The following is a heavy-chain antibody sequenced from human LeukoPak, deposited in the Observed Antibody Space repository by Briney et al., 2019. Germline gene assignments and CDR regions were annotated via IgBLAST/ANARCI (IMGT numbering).Heavy chain of an antibody. V-gene: IGHV3-21*01. CDR3: VRQSTSYYGMDV. CDR2: IISSSSYI. Sequence: GGSLRLSCAASGFTFRTHTMTWVRQAPGKGLEWVSSIISSSSYINYADSVKGRFTISRDNARGSLFLQMNSLTAEDTALYYCVRQSTSYYGMDVWGQGTTVTVS. CDR1: GFTFRTHT. J-gene: IGHJ6*02. D-gene: IGHD1-14*01.